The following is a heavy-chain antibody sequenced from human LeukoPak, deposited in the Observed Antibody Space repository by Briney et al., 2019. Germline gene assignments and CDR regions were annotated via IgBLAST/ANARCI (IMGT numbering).Heavy chain of an antibody. Sequence: GGSLRLSCAASGFTFSSYAMSCVRQAPGKGLEWVSAISGSGGSTYYADSVKGRFTISRDNSKNTLYLQMNSLRAEDTAVYYCAKVKGRGYNWNYYFDYWGQGTLVTVSS. CDR2: ISGSGGST. CDR1: GFTFSSYA. CDR3: AKVKGRGYNWNYYFDY. V-gene: IGHV3-23*01. J-gene: IGHJ4*02. D-gene: IGHD1-7*01.